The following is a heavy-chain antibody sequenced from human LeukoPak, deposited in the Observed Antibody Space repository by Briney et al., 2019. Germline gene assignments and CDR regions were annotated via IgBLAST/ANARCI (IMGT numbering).Heavy chain of an antibody. CDR2: IYYSGST. J-gene: IGHJ1*01. D-gene: IGHD3-22*01. Sequence: SETQSLTCTVSGRSISSSTDYWARIRQPPGKGLQWIGSIYYSGSTYYNPSLKSRVTISVDPSKNHFSLNLTSVTAADTAMYYCVRHGSLGSGYLYWGQGTLVTVSS. CDR3: VRHGSLGSGYLY. CDR1: GRSISSSTDY. V-gene: IGHV4-39*01.